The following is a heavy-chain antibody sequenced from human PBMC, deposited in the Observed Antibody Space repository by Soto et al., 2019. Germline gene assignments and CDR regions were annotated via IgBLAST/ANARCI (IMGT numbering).Heavy chain of an antibody. D-gene: IGHD3-22*01. CDR3: ARHYQITMIVVVITNGWFDP. CDR2: IYYSGST. Sequence: SETLSLTCTVSGGSISSSSYYWGWIRQPPGKGLEWIGSIYYSGSTYYNPSLKSRVTISVDTSKNQFSLKLSSVTAADTAVYYCARHYQITMIVVVITNGWFDPWGQGTLVTVSS. J-gene: IGHJ5*02. V-gene: IGHV4-39*01. CDR1: GGSISSSSYY.